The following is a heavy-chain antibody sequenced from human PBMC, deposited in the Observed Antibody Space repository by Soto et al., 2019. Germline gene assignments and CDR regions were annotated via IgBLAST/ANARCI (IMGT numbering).Heavy chain of an antibody. D-gene: IGHD3-22*01. V-gene: IGHV1-69*01. CDR3: ARVGPAHYYVSSGYYSPLDY. CDR2: IIPMFGTA. J-gene: IGHJ4*02. CDR1: GDTFSSYA. Sequence: QVQLVQSGAEVKKPGSSVKVSCKASGDTFSSYAINWVRQAPGQGLEWMGGIIPMFGTANYAQKFKGRVTSTAGESTSTVYMELSSLRSEDTAVYYCARVGPAHYYVSSGYYSPLDYWGQGTLVTVSS.